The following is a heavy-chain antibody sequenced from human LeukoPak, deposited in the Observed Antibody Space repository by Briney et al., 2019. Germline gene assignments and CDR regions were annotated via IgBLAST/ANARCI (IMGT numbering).Heavy chain of an antibody. D-gene: IGHD5/OR15-5a*01. Sequence: ASVKVSCKASGYILTAYYMHWVRQAPGQGLEWMGIINPSRGSTNYAQKFQGRVTMTRDTSTSTVYMELSSLRSEDTAVYYCARGDHVRIYAESAFDIWGQGTMVSVSS. V-gene: IGHV1-46*01. CDR1: GYILTAYY. CDR2: INPSRGST. CDR3: ARGDHVRIYAESAFDI. J-gene: IGHJ3*02.